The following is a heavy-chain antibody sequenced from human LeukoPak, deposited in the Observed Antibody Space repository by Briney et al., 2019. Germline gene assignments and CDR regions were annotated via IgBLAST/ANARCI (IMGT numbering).Heavy chain of an antibody. CDR1: GYTFTNYD. J-gene: IGHJ3*02. D-gene: IGHD1-1*01. CDR2: MNPYSGNT. V-gene: IGHV1-8*01. Sequence: ASVKVSCKASGYTFTNYDVNWMRQATGQGLEWIGWMNPYSGNTVYAQEFRGRVTMTRNTSRSTAYMELSSLRSEDTAVYYCTTRISVHTGPFDIWGQGTMVTASS. CDR3: TTRISVHTGPFDI.